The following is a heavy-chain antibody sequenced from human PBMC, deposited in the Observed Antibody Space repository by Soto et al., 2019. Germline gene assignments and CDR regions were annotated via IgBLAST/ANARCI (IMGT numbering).Heavy chain of an antibody. V-gene: IGHV2-5*02. CDR1: GFSLTSGVG. D-gene: IGHD5-12*01. Sequence: GSGPTLVNPTQTLTLTCTFSGFSLTSGVGVGWIRQPPGKALEWLALIYWDDDKRYSPSLKNRLTITKDTSKNQVVLTMTNVGPVDTATYFCAHIDPEIVTVGGHGGFDYWGQGTLVTVSS. CDR3: AHIDPEIVTVGGHGGFDY. J-gene: IGHJ4*02. CDR2: IYWDDDK.